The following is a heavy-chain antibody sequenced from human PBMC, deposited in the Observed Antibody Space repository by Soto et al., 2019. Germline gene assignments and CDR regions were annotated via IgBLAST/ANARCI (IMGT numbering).Heavy chain of an antibody. CDR3: ARDLSKGIAAHGGMDV. J-gene: IGHJ6*02. D-gene: IGHD6-13*01. CDR1: GYTFTSYY. CDR2: INPSGGST. Sequence: ASVKVSCKASGYTFTSYYMHWVRQAPGQGLEWMGIINPSGGSTSYAQKFQGRVTMTRDTSTSTVYMELSSLRSEDTAVYYCARDLSKGIAAHGGMDVWGQGTTATVSS. V-gene: IGHV1-46*01.